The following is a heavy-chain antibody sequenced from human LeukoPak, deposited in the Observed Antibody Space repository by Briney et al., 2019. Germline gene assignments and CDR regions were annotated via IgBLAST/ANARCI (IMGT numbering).Heavy chain of an antibody. V-gene: IGHV1-2*02. CDR3: ARGVGSSWFDP. J-gene: IGHJ5*02. Sequence: ASVKVSCKASGYSFTAYYMHWVRQAPGQGLEWMGWINTNSGGTNCAQKFQGRVTMTRDTSISTAYMEMSSLISDDTAMYYCARGVGSSWFDPWGQGTLVTVPS. D-gene: IGHD2-15*01. CDR2: INTNSGGT. CDR1: GYSFTAYY.